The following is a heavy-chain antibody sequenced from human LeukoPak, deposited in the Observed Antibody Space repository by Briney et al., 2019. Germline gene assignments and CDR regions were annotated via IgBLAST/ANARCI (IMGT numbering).Heavy chain of an antibody. Sequence: GGSLRLSCAASGFTFSSYDMHWVRHATGKGLEWVSAIGTAGDTYYPGSVKGRFTISRENAKNSLYLQMNSLRAGDTAVYYCARGRPAATFDPWGQGTLVTVSS. CDR2: IGTAGDT. V-gene: IGHV3-13*01. CDR3: ARGRPAATFDP. J-gene: IGHJ5*02. CDR1: GFTFSSYD. D-gene: IGHD2-2*01.